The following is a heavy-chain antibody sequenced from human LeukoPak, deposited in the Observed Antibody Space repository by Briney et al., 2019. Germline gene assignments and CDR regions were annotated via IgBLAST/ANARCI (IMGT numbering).Heavy chain of an antibody. Sequence: GGSLRLSCAASGFTFSNAWMSWVRQVPGEGLEWVGRIKSKTDGGTTDYAAPVKGRFTISRDDSKNTLYLHMTSLKTEDTPVYYCTTGRYDYVWGSYRPHFDYWGQGTLVTVSS. D-gene: IGHD3-16*02. CDR2: IKSKTDGGTT. J-gene: IGHJ4*02. V-gene: IGHV3-15*01. CDR3: TTGRYDYVWGSYRPHFDY. CDR1: GFTFSNAW.